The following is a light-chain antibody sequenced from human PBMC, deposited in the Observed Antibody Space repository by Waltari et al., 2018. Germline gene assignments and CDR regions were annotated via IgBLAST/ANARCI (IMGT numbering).Light chain of an antibody. J-gene: IGKJ2*01. CDR2: RTS. Sequence: TQSPAPLSLSPGASDTLFCMASQSISGWLAWYQQKPGKAPQLLIYRTSRLHSGVPSRFSGRGSGTEFTLTISSLQPDDFATYYCQQYSTYPYTFGQGTKLEIK. CDR1: QSISGW. V-gene: IGKV1-5*03. CDR3: QQYSTYPYT.